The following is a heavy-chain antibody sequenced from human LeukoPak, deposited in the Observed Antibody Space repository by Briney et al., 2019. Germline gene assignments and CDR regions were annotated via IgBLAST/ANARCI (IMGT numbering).Heavy chain of an antibody. J-gene: IGHJ3*02. Sequence: SVNVSCTASGGTFSSYAISWVRQAPGQGLEWMGRIIPIFGIANYAQKFQGRVTITADKSTSTAYMELSSLRSEDTAVYYCARSLFPSGSAFDIWGQGTMVTVSS. CDR2: IIPIFGIA. V-gene: IGHV1-69*04. CDR1: GGTFSSYA. CDR3: ARSLFPSGSAFDI. D-gene: IGHD1-26*01.